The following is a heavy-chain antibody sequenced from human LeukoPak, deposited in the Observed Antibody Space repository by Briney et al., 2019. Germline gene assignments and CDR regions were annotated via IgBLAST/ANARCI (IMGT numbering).Heavy chain of an antibody. CDR1: GLTFVDYA. V-gene: IGHV3-9*01. D-gene: IGHD6-13*01. J-gene: IGHJ4*02. Sequence: GGSLRLSCAPPGLTFVDYAMNWGGQAPGKGLEWVSGISWNSSNIDYADSVKGRFTISRDNAKNSLYVQMNSLRPEDTALYYCAKEGARLGTAVSGPFDYWGQGTLVTVSS. CDR3: AKEGARLGTAVSGPFDY. CDR2: ISWNSSNI.